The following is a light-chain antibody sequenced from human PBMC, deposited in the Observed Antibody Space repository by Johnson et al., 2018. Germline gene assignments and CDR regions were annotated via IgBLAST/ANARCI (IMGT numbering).Light chain of an antibody. Sequence: QSVLTQPPSVSAAPGQKVTISCSGSSSNIGNNYVSWYQQLPGTAPKLLIYENNKRPSGIPYRFSGSKSGTSATLGITGLQPLAEADYYCGTWDSSLSAGNVFGTGTKVTVL. CDR2: ENN. V-gene: IGLV1-51*02. CDR1: SSNIGNNY. J-gene: IGLJ1*01. CDR3: GTWDSSLSAGNV.